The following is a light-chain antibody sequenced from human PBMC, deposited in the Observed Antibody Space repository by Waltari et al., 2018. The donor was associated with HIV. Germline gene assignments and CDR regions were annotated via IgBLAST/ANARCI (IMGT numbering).Light chain of an antibody. Sequence: SGLTQPASLSGFPGQSITISCTGADRDFGFYTFISWYQQHPGKVPKVILTKVDRRASAIAHRSSGAKPCNTASLTISGLQAEDEAVYYCASYTANDTVIFAGGTTVTVL. J-gene: IGLJ2*01. CDR3: ASYTANDTVI. CDR2: KVD. CDR1: DRDFGFYTF. V-gene: IGLV2-14*01.